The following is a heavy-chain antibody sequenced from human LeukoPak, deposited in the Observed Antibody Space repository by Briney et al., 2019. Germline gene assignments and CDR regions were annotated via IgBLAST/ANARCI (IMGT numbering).Heavy chain of an antibody. Sequence: GGSLRLSCAASGFTFSSYAMKWGRQAPGEGVGWVSALSGSGGSTSYADSVKGRFTISRDNSRDTLYLQMKSLRAEDTAVYYCAKTPRNSGWWIDYWGQGTLVTVSS. D-gene: IGHD6-19*01. V-gene: IGHV3-23*01. CDR1: GFTFSSYA. CDR2: LSGSGGST. CDR3: AKTPRNSGWWIDY. J-gene: IGHJ4*02.